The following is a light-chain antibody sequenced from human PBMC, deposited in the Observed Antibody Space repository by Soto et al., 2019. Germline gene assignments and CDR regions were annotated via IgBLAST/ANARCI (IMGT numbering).Light chain of an antibody. J-gene: IGLJ2*01. Sequence: QSVLTQAPSASGAPGQSIIISCSGSSPNIGSNFVYWYQQFPGTAPKLLILRNNQRPSGVPDRFSGSKSGTSASLAISGLRSEDEADYHCAAWDDSLKRVVFGGGTKLTGL. V-gene: IGLV1-47*01. CDR3: AAWDDSLKRVV. CDR1: SPNIGSNF. CDR2: RNN.